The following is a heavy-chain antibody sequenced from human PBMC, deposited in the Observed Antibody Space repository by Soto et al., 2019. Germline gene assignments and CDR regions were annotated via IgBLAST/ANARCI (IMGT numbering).Heavy chain of an antibody. V-gene: IGHV1-69*01. Sequence: QVQLVQSGAEVKKPGSSVKVSCKASGGTFSSYAISWVRQAPGQGLEWMGGIIPIFGTANYAQKFQGRVTLTADESTSTAYMELSSLRSEDTAVYYCARDKYSSSSGFYYYYGMDVWGQGTTVTVSS. D-gene: IGHD6-6*01. J-gene: IGHJ6*02. CDR3: ARDKYSSSSGFYYYYGMDV. CDR1: GGTFSSYA. CDR2: IIPIFGTA.